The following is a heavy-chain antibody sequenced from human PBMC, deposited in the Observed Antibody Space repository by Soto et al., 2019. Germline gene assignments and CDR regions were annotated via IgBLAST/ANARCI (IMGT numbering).Heavy chain of an antibody. D-gene: IGHD2-2*01. V-gene: IGHV1-69*01. J-gene: IGHJ6*02. CDR2: IIPIFGTA. CDR1: GGTFSSYA. Sequence: QVQLVQSGAEVKKPGSSVKVSCKASGGTFSSYAISWVRQAPGQGLEWMGGIIPIFGTANYAQKFQGRVTITADESKSTAYLELSSLRSEDTAVYYCARDLIVVVPAAREGDYYYGMDFWGQGTTVTVSS. CDR3: ARDLIVVVPAAREGDYYYGMDF.